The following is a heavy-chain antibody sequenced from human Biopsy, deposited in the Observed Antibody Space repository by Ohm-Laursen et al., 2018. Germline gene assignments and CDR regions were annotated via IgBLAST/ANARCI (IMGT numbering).Heavy chain of an antibody. J-gene: IGHJ4*02. CDR2: LYTSGDT. D-gene: IGHD2-15*01. Sequence: SQTLSLTCSVSGGLNSNYYWSWVRQSAGKGLEWIGRLYTSGDTNYNPSLKSRVTISVDTSKNQISLKLGSVTVADTAVFYCARRGSGGRSFDYWGQGSLVTVSS. CDR3: ARRGSGGRSFDY. CDR1: GGLNSNYY. V-gene: IGHV4-4*07.